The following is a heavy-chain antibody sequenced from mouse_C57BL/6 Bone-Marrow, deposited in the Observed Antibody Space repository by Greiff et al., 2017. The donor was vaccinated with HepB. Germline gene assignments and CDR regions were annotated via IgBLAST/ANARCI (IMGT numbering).Heavy chain of an antibody. D-gene: IGHD1-1*01. CDR1: GYTFTTYP. CDR3: ARGYYGSSPFAY. V-gene: IGHV1-47*01. J-gene: IGHJ3*01. CDR2: FHPYNDDT. Sequence: QVQLQQSGAELVKPGASVKMSCKASGYTFTTYPIEWMKQNHGKSLEWIGNFHPYNDDTKYNEKFKGKATLTVEKSYSTVYLEHSRLTSDDSAVYYCARGYYGSSPFAYWGQGTLVTVSA.